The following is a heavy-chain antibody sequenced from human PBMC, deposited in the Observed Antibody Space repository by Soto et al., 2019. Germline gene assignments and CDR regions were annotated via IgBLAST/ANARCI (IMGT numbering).Heavy chain of an antibody. J-gene: IGHJ6*02. CDR2: IIPIFGTA. Sequence: GASVKVSCKASGGTFSSYAISWVRQAPGQGLEWMGGIIPIFGTANYAQKFQGRVTITADESTSTAYMELSSLRSEDTAVYYCASAYYYDSSGYSDYYYYGMDVWGQGTTVTVS. CDR3: ASAYYYDSSGYSDYYYYGMDV. CDR1: GGTFSSYA. V-gene: IGHV1-69*13. D-gene: IGHD3-22*01.